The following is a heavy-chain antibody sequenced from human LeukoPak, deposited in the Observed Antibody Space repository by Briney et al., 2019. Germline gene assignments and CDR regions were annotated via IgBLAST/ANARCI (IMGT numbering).Heavy chain of an antibody. V-gene: IGHV3-53*01. CDR1: GFSVSTNY. Sequence: GGSLRLSCAASGFSVSTNYMNWVRQAPGKGLEWVSILYSGSDTYYSDSVKGRLTISRDDSKNILFLHMTSLKAEDTAIYYCARVGDHFHWFLDLWGRGTLVGVSS. CDR2: LYSGSDT. CDR3: ARVGDHFHWFLDL. J-gene: IGHJ2*01. D-gene: IGHD2-21*01.